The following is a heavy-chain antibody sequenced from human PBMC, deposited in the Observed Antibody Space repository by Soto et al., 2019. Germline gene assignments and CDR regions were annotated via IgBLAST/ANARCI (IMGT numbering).Heavy chain of an antibody. CDR2: FDPEDGET. D-gene: IGHD3-3*01. J-gene: IGHJ3*02. Sequence: QVQLVQSGAEVKKPGASVKVSCKVSGYTLTELSMHWVRQAPGKGLEWMGGFDPEDGETIYAQKFQGRVTMTEDTSTDTAYMELSSLRSEDTAVYYCATGLQITIFGVVHDAFDIWGQGTMVTVSS. CDR1: GYTLTELS. V-gene: IGHV1-24*01. CDR3: ATGLQITIFGVVHDAFDI.